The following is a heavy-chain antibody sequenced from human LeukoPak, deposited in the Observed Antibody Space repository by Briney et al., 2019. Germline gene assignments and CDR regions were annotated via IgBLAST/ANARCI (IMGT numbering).Heavy chain of an antibody. CDR1: GGSFSGYY. D-gene: IGHD3-10*01. CDR2: INHSGST. CDR3: ARGTTVIVRMRRFDP. J-gene: IGHJ5*02. Sequence: KPSETLSLTCAVYGGSFSGYYWSWIRQPPGKGLEWIGEINHSGSTNYNPSLKSRVTISVDTSKNQFSLKLSSVTAADTAVYYCARGTTVIVRMRRFDPWGQGTLVTVSS. V-gene: IGHV4-34*01.